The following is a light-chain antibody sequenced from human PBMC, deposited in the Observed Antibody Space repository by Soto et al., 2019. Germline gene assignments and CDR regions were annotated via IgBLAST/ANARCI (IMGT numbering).Light chain of an antibody. V-gene: IGKV3-20*01. CDR1: QSVSSTY. J-gene: IGKJ4*01. CDR3: EQYLNSPLT. Sequence: EIVLTQSPGTLSLSPGERATLSCRASQSVSSTYLAWYQQKPGQAPRLLIYRASSRATGIPDRFSGSGSGTEFTLTISRREPEAFAVYYCEQYLNSPLTFGGGTKVEIK. CDR2: RAS.